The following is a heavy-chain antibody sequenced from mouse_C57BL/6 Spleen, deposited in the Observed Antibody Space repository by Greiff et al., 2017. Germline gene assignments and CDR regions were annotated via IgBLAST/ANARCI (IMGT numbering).Heavy chain of an antibody. CDR2: IWRGGST. CDR3: AKGGFNYYGSSYDYAMDY. D-gene: IGHD1-1*01. J-gene: IGHJ4*01. CDR1: GFSLTSYG. Sequence: QVQLQQSGPGLVQPSQSLSITCTVSGFSLTSYGVHWVRQSPGKGLEWLGVIWRGGSTDYNAAFMSRLSITKDNSKSQVFFKMNSLQADDTAIYYCAKGGFNYYGSSYDYAMDYWGQGTSVTVSS. V-gene: IGHV2-5*01.